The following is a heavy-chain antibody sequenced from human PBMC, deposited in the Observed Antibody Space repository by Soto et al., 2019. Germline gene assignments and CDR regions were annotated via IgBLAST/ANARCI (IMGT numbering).Heavy chain of an antibody. CDR3: AKDSKWLGGFDY. CDR1: GFTFDDYA. CDR2: ISWNSGSI. Sequence: EVQLVESGGGLVQPGRSLRLSCAASGFTFDDYAMHWVRQAPGKGLEWVSGISWNSGSIGYADSVKGRFTISRDNAKNSLYLQMNSLRAEDTALYYCAKDSKWLGGFDYWGQGTQVTVSS. V-gene: IGHV3-9*01. D-gene: IGHD6-19*01. J-gene: IGHJ4*02.